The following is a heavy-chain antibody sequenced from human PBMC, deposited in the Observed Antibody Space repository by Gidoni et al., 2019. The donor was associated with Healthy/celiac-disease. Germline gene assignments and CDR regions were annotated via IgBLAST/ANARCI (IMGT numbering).Heavy chain of an antibody. Sequence: QVQLVESGGGVVQPGRSLRLSCAASGFPSSSYGMHWVRQAPGKGLAWVAVRSYDGSNKYYADSVKGRFTIARDNSKNTLYLQMNSLRAEDTAVYYCAKANSWTPRYYYYYMDVWGKGTTVTVSS. CDR1: GFPSSSYG. V-gene: IGHV3-30*18. D-gene: IGHD6-13*01. J-gene: IGHJ6*03. CDR3: AKANSWTPRYYYYYMDV. CDR2: RSYDGSNK.